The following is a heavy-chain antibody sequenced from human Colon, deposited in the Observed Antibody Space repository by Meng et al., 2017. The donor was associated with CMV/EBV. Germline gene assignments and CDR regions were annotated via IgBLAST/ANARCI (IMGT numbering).Heavy chain of an antibody. J-gene: IGHJ4*02. CDR1: GFTFSSDS. CDR3: ARDRLEGDYSGPGY. V-gene: IGHV3-21*06. Sequence: GGSLRLSCAASGFTFSSDSMDWLRQAPGKGLEWVASIGSSGSGIYYSESLKGRFTIFRDNAKNSLFLQINNLRAADPAVYYCARDRLEGDYSGPGYWGQGTLVTVSS. CDR2: IGSSGSGI. D-gene: IGHD1-1*01.